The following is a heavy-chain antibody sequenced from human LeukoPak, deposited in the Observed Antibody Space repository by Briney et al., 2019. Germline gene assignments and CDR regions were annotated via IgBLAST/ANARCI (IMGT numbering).Heavy chain of an antibody. CDR1: GGSISSGGYY. J-gene: IGHJ4*02. CDR2: IYYSGST. Sequence: PSQTLSLTCAVSGGSISSGGYYWSWIRQHPGKGLEWIGYIYYSGSTYYNPSLKSRVTISVDTSKNQFSLKLSSVTAADTAVYYCARGIFGGSFYLDYWGQGTLVTVSS. CDR3: ARGIFGGSFYLDY. V-gene: IGHV4-31*11. D-gene: IGHD3-3*01.